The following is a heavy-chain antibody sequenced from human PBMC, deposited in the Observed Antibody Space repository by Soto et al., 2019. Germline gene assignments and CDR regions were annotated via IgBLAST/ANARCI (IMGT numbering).Heavy chain of an antibody. V-gene: IGHV5-10-1*01. Sequence: TGESLKISCKGSGYSFTTYWISWVRQMPGKGLEWMGRIDPSDSYTKYSPSFQGHVTISADRSISTAYLQWSSLKASDTAMYYCARQEPDYYYYYGVDVWGQGTTVTVSS. J-gene: IGHJ6*02. CDR3: ARQEPDYYYYYGVDV. D-gene: IGHD1-1*01. CDR1: GYSFTTYW. CDR2: IDPSDSYT.